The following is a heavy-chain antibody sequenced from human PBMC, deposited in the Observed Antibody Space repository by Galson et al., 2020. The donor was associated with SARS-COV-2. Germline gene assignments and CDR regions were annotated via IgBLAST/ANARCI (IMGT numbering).Heavy chain of an antibody. CDR1: GFTFSSYA. V-gene: IGHV3-23*01. J-gene: IGHJ4*02. D-gene: IGHD3-3*01. Sequence: GGSLRLSCAASGFTFSSYAMSWVRQAPGKGLEWVSAISGSGGSTYYADSVKGRFTISRDNSKNTLYLQMNSLRAEDTAVHYCAKDPHYDFWSGYYLDYWGQGTLVTVSS. CDR2: ISGSGGST. CDR3: AKDPHYDFWSGYYLDY.